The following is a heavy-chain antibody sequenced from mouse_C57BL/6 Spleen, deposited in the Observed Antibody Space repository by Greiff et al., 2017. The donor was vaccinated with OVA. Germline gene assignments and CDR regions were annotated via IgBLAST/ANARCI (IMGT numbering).Heavy chain of an antibody. CDR3: ARGGELGREDAMDY. CDR1: GYTFTSYW. CDR2: IDPSDSYT. J-gene: IGHJ4*01. V-gene: IGHV1-69*01. Sequence: QVQLQQSGAELVMPGASVKLSCKASGYTFTSYWMHWVKQRPGQGLEWIGEIDPSDSYTNYNQKFKGKSTLTVDKSSSTAYMQLSSLTSEDSAVYYCARGGELGREDAMDYWGQGTSVTVSS. D-gene: IGHD4-1*01.